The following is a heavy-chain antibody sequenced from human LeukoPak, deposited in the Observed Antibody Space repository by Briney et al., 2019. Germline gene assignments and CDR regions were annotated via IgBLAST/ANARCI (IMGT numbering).Heavy chain of an antibody. Sequence: GSSVKVSCKASGGTFSSYAISWVRQAPGQGLEWMGRIIPILGIANYAQKFQGRVTITADKSTSTAYMELSSLRSEDTAVYYCARDREIVVVPAAIRVGPDYYYYGMDVWGQGTTVTVSS. J-gene: IGHJ6*02. CDR1: GGTFSSYA. CDR3: ARDREIVVVPAAIRVGPDYYYYGMDV. CDR2: IIPILGIA. D-gene: IGHD2-2*02. V-gene: IGHV1-69*04.